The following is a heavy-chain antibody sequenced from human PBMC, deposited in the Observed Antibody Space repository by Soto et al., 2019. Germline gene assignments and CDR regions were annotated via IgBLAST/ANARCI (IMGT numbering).Heavy chain of an antibody. D-gene: IGHD3-10*02. CDR1: GFTFSSYA. CDR3: AKPVFWERTYYHPYYTDF. J-gene: IGHJ6*03. Sequence: PGGSLRLSCAASGFTFSSYAMSWVRQAPGKGLEWVSAISGSGGSTYYADSVKGRFTNSRDNSKNTLYLQMNSLRAEDTAVYYCAKPVFWERTYYHPYYTDFWGKAITVTVS. CDR2: ISGSGGST. V-gene: IGHV3-23*01.